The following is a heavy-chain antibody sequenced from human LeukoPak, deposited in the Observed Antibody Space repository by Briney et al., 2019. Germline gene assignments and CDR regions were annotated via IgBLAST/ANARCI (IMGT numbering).Heavy chain of an antibody. J-gene: IGHJ6*04. CDR3: TTFVPAAIRNYYYYYGMDV. V-gene: IGHV3-15*01. CDR1: GFTFSNAW. D-gene: IGHD2-2*01. Sequence: PGGSLRLSCAASGFTFSNAWMSWVRQAPGKGRERVGRIKRRTDGWTTDYAAPVKGRFTISRDDSKNTLYLQMNSLKTEDTAVYYCTTFVPAAIRNYYYYYGMDVWGKGTTVTVSS. CDR2: IKRRTDGWTT.